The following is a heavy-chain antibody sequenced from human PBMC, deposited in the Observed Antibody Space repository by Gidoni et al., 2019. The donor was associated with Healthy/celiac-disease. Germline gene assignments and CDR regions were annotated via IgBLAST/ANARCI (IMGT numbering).Heavy chain of an antibody. D-gene: IGHD6-13*01. CDR2: ISSSSSYI. V-gene: IGHV3-21*01. CDR3: ARDGSQRQQPTLYGMDV. Sequence: EVQLVESGGGLVKPGGSLRLSCAASGFTFSSYSMNWVRQAPGKGLEWVSSISSSSSYIYYADSVKGRFTISRDNAKNSLYLQMNSLRAEDTAVYYCARDGSQRQQPTLYGMDVWGQGTTVTVSS. CDR1: GFTFSSYS. J-gene: IGHJ6*02.